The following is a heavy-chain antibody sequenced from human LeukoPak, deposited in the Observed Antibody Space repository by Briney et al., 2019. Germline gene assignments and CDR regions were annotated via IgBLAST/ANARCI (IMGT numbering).Heavy chain of an antibody. D-gene: IGHD3-22*01. CDR2: ISTYNGNT. Sequence: GASVKVSCKASGYSFSRSGISWGRQAPGQGLEWMGWISTYNGNTNYAQKFQGRVTMTTDTSTNTAYMELRSLRSDDTAVYYCARDLDYYDSSGSGWFDPWGQGTLVTVSS. CDR3: ARDLDYYDSSGSGWFDP. V-gene: IGHV1-18*01. CDR1: GYSFSRSG. J-gene: IGHJ5*02.